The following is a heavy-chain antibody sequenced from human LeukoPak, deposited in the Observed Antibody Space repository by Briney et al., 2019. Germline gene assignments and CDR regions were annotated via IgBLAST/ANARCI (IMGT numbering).Heavy chain of an antibody. Sequence: GGSLRLSCAASGFTFSSYGMHWVRQAPGKGLEWVAVISYDGSNKYYADSVKGRFTISRDNSKNTLYLQMNSLRAEDTAVYYCAKDAAAAGTFDYWGQGILVTVSS. CDR2: ISYDGSNK. D-gene: IGHD6-13*01. CDR1: GFTFSSYG. J-gene: IGHJ4*02. V-gene: IGHV3-30*18. CDR3: AKDAAAAGTFDY.